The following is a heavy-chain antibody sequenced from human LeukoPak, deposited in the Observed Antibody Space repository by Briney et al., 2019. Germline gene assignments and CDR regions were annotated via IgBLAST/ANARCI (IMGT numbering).Heavy chain of an antibody. D-gene: IGHD1-26*01. V-gene: IGHV4-59*08. CDR3: ARHLNGGSYPLDH. Sequence: PSETLSLTCTVSGGSINSYYWSWIRQPPGKGLEWIAHIHDSGSTSYNPSLKGRLTMSVDTSKNQFSLRLSSVTAADTAVYYCARHLNGGSYPLDHWGQGTLVTISS. CDR2: IHDSGST. J-gene: IGHJ4*02. CDR1: GGSINSYY.